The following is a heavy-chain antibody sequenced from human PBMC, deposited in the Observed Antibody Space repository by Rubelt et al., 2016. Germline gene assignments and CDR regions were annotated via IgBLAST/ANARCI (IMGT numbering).Heavy chain of an antibody. Sequence: AMHWVRQAPGKGLEWVAVISYDGSNKYYADSVKGRFTTSRDNSKNTLYLQMNSLRAEDTAVYYCARAARTAMAPNFDYWGQGTLVTVSS. J-gene: IGHJ4*02. CDR1: A. D-gene: IGHD5-18*01. CDR2: ISYDGSNK. V-gene: IGHV3-30*04. CDR3: ARAARTAMAPNFDY.